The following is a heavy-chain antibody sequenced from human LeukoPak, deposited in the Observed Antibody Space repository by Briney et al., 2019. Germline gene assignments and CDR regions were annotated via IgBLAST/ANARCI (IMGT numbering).Heavy chain of an antibody. Sequence: HRGSVKVSCKASGYTFTGYYMHWVRQAPGQGLEWMGWISAYNDNTNYAQKLQGRVTMTTDTSTSTAYMELRSLRSDDTAVYYCARVHYDILTGYSYFDYWGQGTLVTVSS. D-gene: IGHD3-9*01. V-gene: IGHV1-18*04. CDR1: GYTFTGYY. CDR3: ARVHYDILTGYSYFDY. J-gene: IGHJ4*02. CDR2: ISAYNDNT.